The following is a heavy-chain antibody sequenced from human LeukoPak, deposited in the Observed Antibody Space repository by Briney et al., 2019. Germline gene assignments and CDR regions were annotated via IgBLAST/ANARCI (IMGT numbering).Heavy chain of an antibody. V-gene: IGHV3-30-3*01. CDR3: ARDLLLVGYYYYGMDV. J-gene: IGHJ6*02. Sequence: GGSLGLSCAASGFTFSSYATHWVRQAPGKGLEWVAVISYDGSNKYYADSVKGRFTISRDNSKNTLYLQMNSLRAEDTAVYYCARDLLLVGYYYYGMDVWGQGTTVTVSS. D-gene: IGHD3-9*01. CDR2: ISYDGSNK. CDR1: GFTFSSYA.